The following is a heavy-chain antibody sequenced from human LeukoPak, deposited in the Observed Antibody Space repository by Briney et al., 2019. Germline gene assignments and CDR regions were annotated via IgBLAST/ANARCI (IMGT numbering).Heavy chain of an antibody. CDR2: IPGSGGAT. CDR1: GFTFSSYA. J-gene: IGHJ4*02. Sequence: GGSLRLSCEASGFTFSSYAIRWVRQAPGTGLEWVSSIPGSGGATYYADSVRGRFSISRDSSKNTVYVQMNSLRAEDTAVYYCARQDGDLDYWGQGTLVTVSS. CDR3: ARQDGDLDY. D-gene: IGHD4-17*01. V-gene: IGHV3-23*01.